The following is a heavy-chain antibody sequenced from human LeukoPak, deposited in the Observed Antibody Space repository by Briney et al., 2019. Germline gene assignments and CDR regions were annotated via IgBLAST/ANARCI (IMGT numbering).Heavy chain of an antibody. CDR3: AKGRKRTTVTTFDY. V-gene: IGHV3-23*01. CDR2: ISGSGGST. CDR1: GFTFSSYA. Sequence: GGSLRLSCAASGFTFSSYAMSWVRQAPGKGLEWVSAISGSGGSTYYADSVKGRFTISRDNSKNTLYLQMNSLRAEDAAVYYCAKGRKRTTVTTFDYWGQGILVTVSS. J-gene: IGHJ4*02. D-gene: IGHD4-17*01.